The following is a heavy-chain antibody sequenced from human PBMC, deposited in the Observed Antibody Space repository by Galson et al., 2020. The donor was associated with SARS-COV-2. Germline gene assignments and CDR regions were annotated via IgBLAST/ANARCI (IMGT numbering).Heavy chain of an antibody. CDR2: IWYDGSNK. V-gene: IGHV3-33*01. CDR1: GFTFSSYG. D-gene: IGHD3-10*02. J-gene: IGHJ3*02. Sequence: QLGESLKISCAASGFTFSSYGMHWVRQAPGKGLEWVAVIWYDGSNKYYADSVKGRFTISRDNSKNTLYLQMNSLRAEDTAVYYCAREGDPILYGVAFDIWGQGTMVTVSS. CDR3: AREGDPILYGVAFDI.